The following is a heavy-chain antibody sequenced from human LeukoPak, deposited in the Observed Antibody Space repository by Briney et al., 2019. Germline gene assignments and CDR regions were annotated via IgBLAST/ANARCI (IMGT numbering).Heavy chain of an antibody. D-gene: IGHD2-2*01. J-gene: IGHJ4*02. CDR2: ISHSGSSI. CDR1: GITFSSYS. V-gene: IGHV3-48*04. Sequence: SGGSLRLSCAASGITFSSYSMNWVRQAPGKGLEWVSYISHSGSSIYYADSVKDRFTISRDNAKKSLYLQMNSLSAEDTAVYYCGRFSRAPDYWGQGTLVTVSS. CDR3: GRFSRAPDY.